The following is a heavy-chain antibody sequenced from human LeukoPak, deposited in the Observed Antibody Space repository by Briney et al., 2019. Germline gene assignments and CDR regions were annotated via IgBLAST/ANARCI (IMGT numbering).Heavy chain of an antibody. J-gene: IGHJ5*02. D-gene: IGHD6-6*01. CDR3: ARGSSSENNWFDP. V-gene: IGHV4-30-4*01. CDR2: IYYSGST. Sequence: PSETLSLTCTVSGVSISSGDYYWSWIRQPPGKGLEWIGYIYYSGSTYYNPSLKSRVTISVDTSKNQFSLKLSSVTAADTAVYYCARGSSSENNWFDPWGQGTLVTVSS. CDR1: GVSISSGDYY.